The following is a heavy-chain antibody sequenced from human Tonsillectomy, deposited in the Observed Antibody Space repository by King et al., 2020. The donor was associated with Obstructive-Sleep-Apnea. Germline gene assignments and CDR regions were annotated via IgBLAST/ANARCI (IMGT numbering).Heavy chain of an antibody. CDR2: ISNDGNNK. CDR1: GFTFSTYA. D-gene: IGHD2-8*02. J-gene: IGHJ2*01. Sequence: VKLVESGGGVVQPGRSLRLSCAASGFTFSTYALHWVRQAPGKGLEWVAGISNDGNNKKYADSVKGRLTISRDNSKNTLFLQVNSLRAADTGLYYCARLRVAYNDLPLWGRGTLVTVSS. V-gene: IGHV3-30-3*01. CDR3: ARLRVAYNDLPL.